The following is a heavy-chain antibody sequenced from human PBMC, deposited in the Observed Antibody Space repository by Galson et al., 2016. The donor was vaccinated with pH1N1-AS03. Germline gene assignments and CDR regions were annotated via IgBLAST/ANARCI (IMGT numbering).Heavy chain of an antibody. J-gene: IGHJ4*02. D-gene: IGHD5-24*01. CDR1: GFTFRDYG. Sequence: SLRLSCAASGFTFRDYGFHWVRQAPGKGLEWVAVIWYDGSNKNYVDSVKGRFIVSRDNSNDTLYLQMNSLRAEDTAVYYYARDRPNYNVYLDHWGQGILVTVSS. CDR3: ARDRPNYNVYLDH. CDR2: IWYDGSNK. V-gene: IGHV3-33*01.